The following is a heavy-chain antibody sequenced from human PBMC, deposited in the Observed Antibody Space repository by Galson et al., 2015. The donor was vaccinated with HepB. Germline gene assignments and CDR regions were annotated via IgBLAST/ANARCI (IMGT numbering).Heavy chain of an antibody. CDR1: GFTFSDYY. D-gene: IGHD3-22*01. CDR2: ISSSGSTI. J-gene: IGHJ2*01. V-gene: IGHV3-11*01. CDR3: ARRRTDTYYDSSGYYYDYWYFDL. Sequence: CAASGFTFSDYYMSWIRQAPGKGLEWVSYISSSGSTIYYADSVKGRFTISRDNAKNSLYLQMNSLRAEDTAVYYCARRRTDTYYDSSGYYYDYWYFDLWGRGTLVTVSS.